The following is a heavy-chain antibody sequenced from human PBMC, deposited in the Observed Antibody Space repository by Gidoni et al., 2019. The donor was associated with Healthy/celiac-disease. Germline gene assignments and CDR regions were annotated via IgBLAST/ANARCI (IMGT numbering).Heavy chain of an antibody. V-gene: IGHV3-30*18. CDR2: ISYDGSNK. J-gene: IGHJ6*03. CDR3: AKDPTTVRPVAGIRGYYYYYMDV. Sequence: QVQLVESGGGVVQPGRSLRLSCAASGFTFSSYGMHWVRQAPGKGLEWVAVISYDGSNKYYADSVKGRFTISRDNSKNTLYLQMNSLRAEDTAVYYCAKDPTTVRPVAGIRGYYYYYMDVWGKGTTVTVSS. CDR1: GFTFSSYG. D-gene: IGHD6-19*01.